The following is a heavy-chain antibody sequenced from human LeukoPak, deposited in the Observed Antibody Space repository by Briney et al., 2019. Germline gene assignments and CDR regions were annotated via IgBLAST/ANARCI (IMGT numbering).Heavy chain of an antibody. CDR1: GYTFTSYD. D-gene: IGHD1-1*01. Sequence: ASVKVSCKASGYTFTSYDINWVRQATGQGLEWMGYMNPNSGNTGYAQKFQGRVTMTRDTSISTAYMELSSLRFDDLAIYYCARVPRESNSHWGQGTLVTVSS. J-gene: IGHJ4*02. CDR2: MNPNSGNT. CDR3: ARVPRESNSH. V-gene: IGHV1-8*01.